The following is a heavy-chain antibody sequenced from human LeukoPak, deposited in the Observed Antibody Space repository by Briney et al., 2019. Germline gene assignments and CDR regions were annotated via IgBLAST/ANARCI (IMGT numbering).Heavy chain of an antibody. J-gene: IGHJ4*02. CDR1: GFTLSSYA. Sequence: GGSLSLSCATSGFTLSSYAMNWVRQAPGKGLEWVSSISRSSTYKFYADSVKGRFTVSRDNAKNSLYLQMNSLRAEDTAVYYCARGTGDGYNLGDFDYWGQGTLVTVSS. V-gene: IGHV3-21*04. D-gene: IGHD5-24*01. CDR3: ARGTGDGYNLGDFDY. CDR2: ISRSSTYK.